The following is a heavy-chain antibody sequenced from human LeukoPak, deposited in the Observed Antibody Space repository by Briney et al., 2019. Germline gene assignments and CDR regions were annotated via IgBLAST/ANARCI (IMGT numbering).Heavy chain of an antibody. J-gene: IGHJ4*02. CDR2: IYHTGST. Sequence: SEXLSLTCAVSGYSIGSGYYWVWIRQPPGKGLEWIGSIYHTGSTYYHPSLKRRVTISIDTSKNKLYMRMTSVTAADTALYYCASHYYASSGSLFDSWGRGSLVTVSS. CDR3: ASHYYASSGSLFDS. CDR1: GYSIGSGYY. V-gene: IGHV4-38-2*01. D-gene: IGHD3-22*01.